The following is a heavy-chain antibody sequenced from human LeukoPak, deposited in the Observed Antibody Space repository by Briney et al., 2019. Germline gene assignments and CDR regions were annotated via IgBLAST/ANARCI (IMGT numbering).Heavy chain of an antibody. CDR2: ISYDGSNK. Sequence: GGSLRLSCAASGFTFSSYAMHWVRQAPGKGLEWVAVISYDGSNKYYADSVKGRFTISRDNSKNTLYLQMNSLRAEDTAVYYCARDPALLWFGELLYRGPSHWGQGTLVTVSS. V-gene: IGHV3-30-3*01. J-gene: IGHJ4*02. CDR1: GFTFSSYA. D-gene: IGHD3-10*01. CDR3: ARDPALLWFGELLYRGPSH.